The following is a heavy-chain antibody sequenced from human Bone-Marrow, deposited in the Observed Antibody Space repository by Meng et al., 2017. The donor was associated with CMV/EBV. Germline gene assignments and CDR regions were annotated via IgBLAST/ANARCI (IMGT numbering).Heavy chain of an antibody. CDR1: GGSISSGSYY. V-gene: IGHV4-61*02. CDR2: THTSGNT. J-gene: IGHJ4*02. CDR3: ARGDRVELEPFDY. Sequence: QVQPQESGPGLVKPSQILSLPCTVSGGSISSGSYYWNWIRQPAGKGLEWIGRTHTSGNTNYNPSLKSRVTISVDTSKNQLSLKVTSVTAADTAVYYCARGDRVELEPFDYWGRGILVTVSS. D-gene: IGHD1-1*01.